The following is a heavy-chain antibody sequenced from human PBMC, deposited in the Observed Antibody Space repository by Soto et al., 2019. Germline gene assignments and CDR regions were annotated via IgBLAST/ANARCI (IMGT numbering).Heavy chain of an antibody. Sequence: GGSLRLSCAASGFTFSSYSMNWVRQAPGKGLEWVSSISSSSSYIYYADSVKGRFTISRDNAKNSLYLQMNSLRAEDTAVYYCAREEVIVVVPAAMRYYYYGMDVWGQGTTVTVSS. CDR3: AREEVIVVVPAAMRYYYYGMDV. J-gene: IGHJ6*02. V-gene: IGHV3-21*01. CDR1: GFTFSSYS. D-gene: IGHD2-2*01. CDR2: ISSSSSYI.